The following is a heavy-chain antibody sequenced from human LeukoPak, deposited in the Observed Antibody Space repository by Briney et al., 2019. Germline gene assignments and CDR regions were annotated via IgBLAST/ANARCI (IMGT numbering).Heavy chain of an antibody. Sequence: ASVKVSCKASGYTFTSYSMHWVRQAPGQGLEWMGIISASGGSTSYAQKFQGRVTMTRDTSTSTVYMELSSLRSEDTAVYYCAREQHGSGSYYALGDYWGQGTLVTVSS. J-gene: IGHJ4*02. D-gene: IGHD3-10*01. CDR3: AREQHGSGSYYALGDY. CDR1: GYTFTSYS. CDR2: ISASGGST. V-gene: IGHV1-46*01.